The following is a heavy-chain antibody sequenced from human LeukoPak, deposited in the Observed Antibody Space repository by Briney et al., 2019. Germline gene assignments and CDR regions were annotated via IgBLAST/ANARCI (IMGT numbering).Heavy chain of an antibody. CDR1: GDSVSSNSAA. CDR2: TYYRSKWYN. D-gene: IGHD6-13*01. CDR3: ARDPHSSSWYPVPSNWFDP. Sequence: SQTLSLTCAISGDSVSSNSAAWNWIRQSPSRGLEWLGRTYYRSKWYNDYAVSVKSRITINPDTSKNQFSLQLNSVTPEDTAVYYCARDPHSSSWYPVPSNWFDPWGQGTLVTVSS. V-gene: IGHV6-1*01. J-gene: IGHJ5*02.